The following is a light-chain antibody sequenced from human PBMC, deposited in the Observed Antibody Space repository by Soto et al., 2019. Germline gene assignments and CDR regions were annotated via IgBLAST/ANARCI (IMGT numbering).Light chain of an antibody. CDR1: QSFRGL. V-gene: IGKV3-11*01. CDR2: VAY. Sequence: EVVLTQSPVTLSLSPGERATLSCRASQSFRGLLAWYQQKPGQAPRLLIYVAYNRATGIPPRFSGSGSGTYFPLTISSLEPEDSAVYYCQQRHMCPITFGQATRLEIK. J-gene: IGKJ5*01. CDR3: QQRHMCPIT.